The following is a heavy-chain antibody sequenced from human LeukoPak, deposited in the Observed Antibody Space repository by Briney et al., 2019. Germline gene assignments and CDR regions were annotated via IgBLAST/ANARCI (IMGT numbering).Heavy chain of an antibody. D-gene: IGHD3-16*02. J-gene: IGHJ4*02. CDR2: IYYSGYT. CDR1: GGSISSYY. Sequence: SETLSLTCIVSGGSISSYYWNWIRQPPGKGLEWIGYIYYSGYTNYNPSLKSRVTISVDTSKNQFSLKLSSVTAADTAVYYCARGLGFYDYVWGSHRYTLYYFDYWGQGTLVSVSS. CDR3: ARGLGFYDYVWGSHRYTLYYFDY. V-gene: IGHV4-59*01.